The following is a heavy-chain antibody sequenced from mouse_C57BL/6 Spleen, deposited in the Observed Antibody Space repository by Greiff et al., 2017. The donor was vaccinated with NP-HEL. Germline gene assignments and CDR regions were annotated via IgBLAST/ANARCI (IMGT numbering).Heavy chain of an antibody. V-gene: IGHV1-59*01. J-gene: IGHJ1*03. D-gene: IGHD1-1*01. Sequence: QVQLQQPGAELVRPGTSVKLSCKASGYTFTSYWMHWVKQRPGQGLEWIGVIDPSDSYTNYNQKFKGKATLTVDTSSSTAYMQLSSLTSEDSAVYYCASLYGSSYGYFDVWGTGTTVTVSS. CDR1: GYTFTSYW. CDR2: IDPSDSYT. CDR3: ASLYGSSYGYFDV.